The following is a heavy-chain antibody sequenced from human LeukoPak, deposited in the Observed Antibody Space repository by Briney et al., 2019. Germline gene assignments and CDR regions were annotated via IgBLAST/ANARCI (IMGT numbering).Heavy chain of an antibody. D-gene: IGHD3-22*01. Sequence: ASVKVSCKASGCTFTSYYMHWVRQAPGQGLEWMGIINPSGGSTSYAQKFQGRVTMTRDTSTSTVYMELSSLRSEDTAVYYCARGGYYYDSSGYLGTIDYWGQGTLVTVSS. CDR1: GCTFTSYY. J-gene: IGHJ4*02. V-gene: IGHV1-46*01. CDR3: ARGGYYYDSSGYLGTIDY. CDR2: INPSGGST.